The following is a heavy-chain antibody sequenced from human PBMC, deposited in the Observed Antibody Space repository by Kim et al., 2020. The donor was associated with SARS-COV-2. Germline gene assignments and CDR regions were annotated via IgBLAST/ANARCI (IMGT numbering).Heavy chain of an antibody. D-gene: IGHD3-10*01. V-gene: IGHV3-48*02. CDR2: ISSSSSTV. CDR3: ARCPLSMTMVRGMITTTLCDYYNVDA. J-gene: IGHJ6*02. Sequence: GGSLRLSCTVSGFNFNSYSMNWVRQAPGKGLEWVSYISSSSSTVYYAGSVRGRFTISRDNAKNSLFLQMNSLRDDDTAVYYCARCPLSMTMVRGMITTTLCDYYNVDAWGQGTTVTVSS. CDR1: GFNFNSYS.